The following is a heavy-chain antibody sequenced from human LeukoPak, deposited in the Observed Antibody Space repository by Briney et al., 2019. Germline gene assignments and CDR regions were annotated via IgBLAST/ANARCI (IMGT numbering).Heavy chain of an antibody. CDR1: GYTFTSDD. Sequence: ASVKVSCKASGYTFTSDDINWVRQATGQGLEWMGWMNPTSGNTGYAQKFQGRVTMTRNTSISTAYMELSSLRSEDTAVYYCARAVYCSTTSCYSRSYWSDPWGQGTLVTVSS. CDR3: ARAVYCSTTSCYSRSYWSDP. CDR2: MNPTSGNT. D-gene: IGHD2-2*01. J-gene: IGHJ5*02. V-gene: IGHV1-8*01.